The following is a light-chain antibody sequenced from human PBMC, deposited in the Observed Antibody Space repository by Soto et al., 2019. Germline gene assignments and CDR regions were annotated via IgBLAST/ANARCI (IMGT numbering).Light chain of an antibody. CDR2: DVS. CDR1: SSDVGGYNY. J-gene: IGLJ2*01. V-gene: IGLV2-14*01. Sequence: QSALTQPASVSGSPGQSITISCTGTSSDVGGYNYVSWYQQHPGTAPKLMIYDVSNRPSGVSNRFSGSKSGNTASLTISGLQAEYEADYYGSSYTSSITQVFGGGTKLTVL. CDR3: SSYTSSITQV.